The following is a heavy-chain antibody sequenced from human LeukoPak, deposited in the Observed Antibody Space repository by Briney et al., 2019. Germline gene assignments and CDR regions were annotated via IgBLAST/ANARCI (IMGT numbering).Heavy chain of an antibody. V-gene: IGHV3-30*18. Sequence: GRSLRLSCAASGVTFSSSGMHWVRQAPGKGLECLAVMSYDGSNKYYADSMTGRFTISRDNSKNTLYLQMDSLRAEDTAVYYCAKDWRVEVLLWFGEFDPWGQGTLVTVSS. CDR1: GVTFSSSG. D-gene: IGHD3-10*01. CDR3: AKDWRVEVLLWFGEFDP. J-gene: IGHJ5*02. CDR2: MSYDGSNK.